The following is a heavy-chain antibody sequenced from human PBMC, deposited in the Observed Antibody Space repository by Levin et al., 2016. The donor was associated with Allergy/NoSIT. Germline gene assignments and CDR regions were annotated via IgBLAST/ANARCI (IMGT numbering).Heavy chain of an antibody. CDR3: AKGPEYSSSWLRFDY. CDR1: GFTFSNHY. Sequence: GESLKISCAASGFTFSNHYMHWVRQGPGKGLVWVSRINSDGSSTSYADSVKGRFTISRDNAKNTLYLQMNSLRAEDTAVYYCAKGPEYSSSWLRFDYWGQGTLVTVSS. V-gene: IGHV3-74*01. D-gene: IGHD6-13*01. CDR2: INSDGSST. J-gene: IGHJ4*02.